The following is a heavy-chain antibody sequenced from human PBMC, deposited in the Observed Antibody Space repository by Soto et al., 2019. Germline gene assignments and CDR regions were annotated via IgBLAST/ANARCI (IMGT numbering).Heavy chain of an antibody. J-gene: IGHJ5*02. V-gene: IGHV4-31*03. CDR1: GGSINSGAYF. CDR2: IYHSGST. CDR3: DRVRGLINWFDP. D-gene: IGHD3-10*01. Sequence: QVQLQESGPGLVKPSQTLSLTCTVSGGSINSGAYFWSWIRQHPGKGLELIGYIYHSGSTNYNPSLKSRVTMSVDTAKNQFFLKLTSVTAADTAVYYCDRVRGLINWFDPWGQGTLVTVSS.